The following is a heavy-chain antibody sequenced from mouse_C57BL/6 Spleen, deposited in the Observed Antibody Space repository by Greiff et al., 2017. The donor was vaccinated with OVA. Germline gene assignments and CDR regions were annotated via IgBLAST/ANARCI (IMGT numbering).Heavy chain of an antibody. CDR1: GFTFSDYG. CDR2: ISSGSSTI. Sequence: VQVVESGGGLVKPGGSLKLSCAASGFTFSDYGMHWVRQAPEKGLEWVAYISSGSSTIYYADTVKGRFTISRDNAKNTLFLQMTSLRSEDTAMYYCARSLRTTRWYFDVWGTGTTVTVSS. D-gene: IGHD1-2*01. V-gene: IGHV5-17*01. J-gene: IGHJ1*03. CDR3: ARSLRTTRWYFDV.